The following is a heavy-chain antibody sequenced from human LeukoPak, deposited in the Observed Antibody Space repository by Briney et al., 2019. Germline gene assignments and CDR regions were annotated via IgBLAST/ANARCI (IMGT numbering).Heavy chain of an antibody. D-gene: IGHD4-11*01. CDR3: ARHGRRTTVTIFVSTYNWFDP. V-gene: IGHV5-51*01. CDR1: GYSFTSYW. J-gene: IGHJ5*02. Sequence: GESLKISCKGSGYSFTSYWIGWVRQMPGKGLEWMGIIYPGDSDTRYSPSFQGQVTISADKSTSTAYLQWSSLKASDTAMYYCARHGRRTTVTIFVSTYNWFDPWGQGTLVTVSS. CDR2: IYPGDSDT.